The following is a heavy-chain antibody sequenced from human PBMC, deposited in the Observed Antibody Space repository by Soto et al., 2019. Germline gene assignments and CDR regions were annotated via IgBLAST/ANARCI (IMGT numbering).Heavy chain of an antibody. CDR3: AREVQHVSGWYSDEVYYYYYYMAV. J-gene: IGHJ6*03. D-gene: IGHD6-19*01. CDR1: GGSISSYY. Sequence: SETLSLTCTVSGGSISSYYWSWIRQPPGKGLEWIGYIYYSGSTNYNPSLKSRVTISVDTSKNQFSLKLSSVTAADTAVYYCAREVQHVSGWYSDEVYYYYYYMAVWGKGTTVTVSS. CDR2: IYYSGST. V-gene: IGHV4-59*01.